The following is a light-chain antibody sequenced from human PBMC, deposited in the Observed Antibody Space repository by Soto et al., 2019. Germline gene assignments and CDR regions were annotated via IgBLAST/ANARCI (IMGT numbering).Light chain of an antibody. CDR1: QDISLY. J-gene: IGKJ2*01. CDR2: VAS. V-gene: IGKV1-9*01. CDR3: QQINSRPYT. Sequence: IQLTQSPSSLSPYVGDRVTITCRASQDISLYSAWYQKKPGKAPKLLIYVASTLQSGVPSRFSGSGSGTDFTLTISSLQPEDFATYYCQQINSRPYTFGQGTKLESK.